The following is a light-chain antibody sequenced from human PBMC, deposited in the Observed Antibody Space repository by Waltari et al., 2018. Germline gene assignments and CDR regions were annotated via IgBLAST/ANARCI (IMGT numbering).Light chain of an antibody. CDR1: QSVSSY. V-gene: IGKV3-20*01. CDR2: GAS. Sequence: VILTQSPATLSLSPGERATLSCRASQSVSSYLAWYQQKPGQAPRLLIYGASSRATGIPDRFSGSGSGTEFTLIISSLEPEDFAVYYCQKYSSSPYSFGQGTKVEIK. CDR3: QKYSSSPYS. J-gene: IGKJ2*03.